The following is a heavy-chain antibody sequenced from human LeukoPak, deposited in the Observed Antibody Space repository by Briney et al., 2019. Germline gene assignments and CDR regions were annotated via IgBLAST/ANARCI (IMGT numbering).Heavy chain of an antibody. CDR2: IIPIFGTA. CDR3: ARVVSPPNDWLYP. CDR1: GGTFSSYA. Sequence: ASVKVSCKASGGTFSSYAISWVRQAPGQGLEWVGGIIPIFGTANYAQKFQGRVTITADESTSTAYMELSSLRSEDTAVYYCARVVSPPNDWLYPWGQGTLVTVSS. V-gene: IGHV1-69*13. J-gene: IGHJ5*02.